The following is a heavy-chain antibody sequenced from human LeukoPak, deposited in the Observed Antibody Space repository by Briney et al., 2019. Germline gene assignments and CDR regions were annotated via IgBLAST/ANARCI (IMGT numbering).Heavy chain of an antibody. D-gene: IGHD5-24*01. CDR1: GGTFSSYA. J-gene: IGHJ3*02. V-gene: IGHV1-69*01. CDR2: IIPIFGTA. CDR3: AIGARNGYNYGAFDI. Sequence: GASVKVSCKASGGTFSSYAISWVRQAPGQGLEWMGGIIPIFGTANYAQKFQGRVTITADESTSTAYMELSSLRSEDTAVYYCAIGARNGYNYGAFDIWGQGTMVTVSS.